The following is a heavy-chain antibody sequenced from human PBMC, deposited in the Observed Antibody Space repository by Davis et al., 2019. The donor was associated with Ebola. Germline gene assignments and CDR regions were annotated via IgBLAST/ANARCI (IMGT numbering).Heavy chain of an antibody. CDR3: TRGRDYALNLIDH. D-gene: IGHD4-17*01. J-gene: IGHJ4*02. CDR2: MNPSSGNT. V-gene: IGHV1-8*01. CDR1: GYTFTDYD. Sequence: AASVKVSCKASGYTFTDYDIHWLRQAAGQGLERMGWMNPSSGNTGYAQKFRGRVTMTRSTSIRTAYMELSSLSSEDTAVYYCTRGRDYALNLIDHWGQGTLITVSS.